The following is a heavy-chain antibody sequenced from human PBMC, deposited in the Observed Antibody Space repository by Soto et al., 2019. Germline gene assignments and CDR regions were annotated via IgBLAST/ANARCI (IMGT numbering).Heavy chain of an antibody. J-gene: IGHJ1*01. Sequence: ASVKVSCKASGYTFTGYYMHWVRQAPGQGLEWMGWINPNSGGTNYAQKFQGWVTMARDTSISTAYMELSRLRSDDTAVYYCAAGYCSGGSCYEEYFQHWGQGTLVTVSS. CDR3: AAGYCSGGSCYEEYFQH. CDR1: GYTFTGYY. V-gene: IGHV1-2*04. D-gene: IGHD2-15*01. CDR2: INPNSGGT.